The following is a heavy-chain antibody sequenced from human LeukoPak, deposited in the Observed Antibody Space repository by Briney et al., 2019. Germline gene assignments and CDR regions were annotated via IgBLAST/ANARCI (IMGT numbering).Heavy chain of an antibody. J-gene: IGHJ4*02. Sequence: PSETLSLTXAVYGGSFSGYYWSWIRQPPGKGLEWIGEINHSGSTNYNPSLKSRVTISVDTSKNQFSLKLSSVTAADTAVYYCARHVEQPYYFDYWGQGTLVTVSS. CDR3: ARHVEQPYYFDY. V-gene: IGHV4-34*01. D-gene: IGHD6-13*01. CDR2: INHSGST. CDR1: GGSFSGYY.